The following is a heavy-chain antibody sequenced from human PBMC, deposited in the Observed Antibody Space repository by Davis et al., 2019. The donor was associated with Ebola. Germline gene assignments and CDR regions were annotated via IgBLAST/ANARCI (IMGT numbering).Heavy chain of an antibody. CDR3: AASARTVGKFDF. CDR2: VVVGTNNI. CDR1: RFTFANSA. D-gene: IGHD1-1*01. Sequence: ASSVNVSCKAPRFTFANSAIQWARQPRGQRLEWVGSVVVGTNNIQYAQKFQGRVTITRDMITNTAYMELSSLSSEDTALYYCAASARTVGKFDFWGQGSLVSVSS. J-gene: IGHJ4*02. V-gene: IGHV1-58*02.